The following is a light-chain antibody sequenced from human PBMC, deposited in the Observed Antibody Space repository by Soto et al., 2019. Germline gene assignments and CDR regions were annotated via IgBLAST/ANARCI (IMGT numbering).Light chain of an antibody. V-gene: IGLV1-44*01. CDR2: SNN. CDR1: SSNIGSNS. J-gene: IGLJ1*01. Sequence: QSVLTQPPSASGTPGQRVSISCSGSSSNIGSNSVNWYQQLPGTAPKLLIYSNNQRPSGVPDRISGSKSGTSASLAISGLQSEDEADYYCAAWDDRLNGPVFGTGTKVTVL. CDR3: AAWDDRLNGPV.